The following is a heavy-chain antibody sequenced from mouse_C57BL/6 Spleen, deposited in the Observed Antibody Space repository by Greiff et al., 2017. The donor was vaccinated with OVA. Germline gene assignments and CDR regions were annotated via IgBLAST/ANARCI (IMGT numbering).Heavy chain of an antibody. V-gene: IGHV1-52*01. Sequence: VKLQQPGAELVRPGSSVKLSCKASGYTFTSYWMHWVKQRPIQGLEWIGNIDPSDSETHYNQKFKDKATLTVDKSSSTAYMQLSSLTSEDSAVYYCARDDYDWFAYWGQGTLVTVSA. D-gene: IGHD2-4*01. CDR3: ARDDYDWFAY. CDR1: GYTFTSYW. J-gene: IGHJ3*01. CDR2: IDPSDSET.